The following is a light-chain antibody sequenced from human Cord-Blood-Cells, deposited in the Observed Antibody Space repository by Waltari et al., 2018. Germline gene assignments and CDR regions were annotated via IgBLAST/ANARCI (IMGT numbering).Light chain of an antibody. J-gene: IGLJ2*01. CDR3: SSYTSSSTLV. CDR1: SSEVGGYNS. Sequence: QSALTQPAPVSGSPGPSITISCTGTSSEVGGYNSVCWYQQHPGKAPKLMIYDVSNRPSGVSNRFSGSKSGNTASLTISGLQAEDEADYYCSSYTSSSTLVFGGGTKLTVL. V-gene: IGLV2-14*01. CDR2: DVS.